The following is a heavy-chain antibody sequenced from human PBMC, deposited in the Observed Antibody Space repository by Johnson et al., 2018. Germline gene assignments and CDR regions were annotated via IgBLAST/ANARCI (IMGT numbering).Heavy chain of an antibody. D-gene: IGHD3-22*01. CDR3: ARRVYYYGSSGYYLDC. J-gene: IGHJ4*02. CDR2: INHRERT. V-gene: IGHV4-34*01. Sequence: QVERQQWGAGLLKTSETLSLTCAVYGGSFSGYYWNWIRQPPGKGLEWTGVINHRERTSYNPSLKSLVTVSVDMSKNQFSLKLSSLTAADTAVYYCARRVYYYGSSGYYLDCWCEGTLVIVIS. CDR1: GGSFSGYY.